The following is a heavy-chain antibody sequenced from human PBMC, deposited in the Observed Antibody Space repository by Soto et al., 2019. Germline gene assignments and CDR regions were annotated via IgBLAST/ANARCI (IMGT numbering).Heavy chain of an antibody. Sequence: SETLSLTCAVYGGSFSGYYWSWIRQPPGKGLEWIGEINHSGSTNYNPSLKSRVTISVDTSKNQFSLKLSSVTAADTAVYYCALTPRGVHRKVDYWGQGTLVTVSS. CDR1: GGSFSGYY. CDR2: INHSGST. V-gene: IGHV4-34*01. D-gene: IGHD3-16*01. J-gene: IGHJ4*02. CDR3: ALTPRGVHRKVDY.